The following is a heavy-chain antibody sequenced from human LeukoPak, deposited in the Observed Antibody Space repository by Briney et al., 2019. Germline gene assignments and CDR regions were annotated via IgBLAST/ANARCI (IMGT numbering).Heavy chain of an antibody. Sequence: GVSLRLSCTASGFTFGRHNMNWVRQAPGKGLEWVSSINFSSNYIYYADSVRGRFTISRDNAQNSLYLQMNSQRAEDTAVYYCASDLVVTTDYWGQGTLVTVSS. D-gene: IGHD3-22*01. V-gene: IGHV3-21*01. CDR1: GFTFGRHN. J-gene: IGHJ4*02. CDR3: ASDLVVTTDY. CDR2: INFSSNYI.